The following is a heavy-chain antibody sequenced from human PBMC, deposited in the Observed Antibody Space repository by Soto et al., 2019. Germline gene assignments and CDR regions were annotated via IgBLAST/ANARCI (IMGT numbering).Heavy chain of an antibody. CDR1: GFTFSLYS. CDR3: ARAVTWGLDV. V-gene: IGHV3-48*02. CDR2: ISRSSTGI. D-gene: IGHD3-10*01. J-gene: IGHJ6*02. Sequence: EVQLVESGGGLVQPGGSLRLSCAASGFTFSLYSMSWVRQAPGKGLEWVSYISRSSTGIHYADSVKRRFTIPRDDATNSMHVQMNSLRDGDTAVYYCARAVTWGLDVWGQGTTVSISS.